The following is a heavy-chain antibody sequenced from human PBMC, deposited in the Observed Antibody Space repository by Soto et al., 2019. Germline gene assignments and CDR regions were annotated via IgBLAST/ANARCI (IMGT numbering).Heavy chain of an antibody. D-gene: IGHD6-6*01. CDR2: SSGSGGST. CDR3: AKVVYSSSQRHHIFDY. J-gene: IGHJ4*02. Sequence: GGSLRLSCAASGFTFSSYAMSWVRQAPGKGLEWVSASSGSGGSTYYADSVKGRFTVSRDNSKNTLYLQMNSLRAEDTAVYYCAKVVYSSSQRHHIFDYWGQGTLVTVSS. V-gene: IGHV3-23*01. CDR1: GFTFSSYA.